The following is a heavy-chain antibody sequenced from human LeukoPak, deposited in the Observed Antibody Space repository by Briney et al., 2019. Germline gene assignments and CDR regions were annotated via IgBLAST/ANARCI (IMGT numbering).Heavy chain of an antibody. V-gene: IGHV4-31*03. CDR2: IYYSGIT. J-gene: IGHJ4*02. CDR1: GGSISSGGYY. CDR3: AREGREFGSLDY. D-gene: IGHD3-10*01. Sequence: SETLSLTCTVSGGSISSGGYYWSWIRQHPGKGLEWIGYIYYSGITYYSPSLKSRVTISVDTSKNQFSLKLSSVTAADTAVYYCAREGREFGSLDYWGQGTLVTVS.